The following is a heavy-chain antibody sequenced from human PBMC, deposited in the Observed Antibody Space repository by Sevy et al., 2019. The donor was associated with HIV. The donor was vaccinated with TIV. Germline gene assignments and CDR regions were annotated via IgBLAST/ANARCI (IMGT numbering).Heavy chain of an antibody. D-gene: IGHD1-26*01. V-gene: IGHV4-59*08. CDR2: IYYNGHI. CDR3: AGENAWGRGYS. J-gene: IGHJ4*02. CDR1: WGSITSLY. Sequence: SETLSLTCTVSWGSITSLYWNWIRQPPGKGLEWITNIYYNGHINYNPSLKSRVTLSLDTSKNQFSLRLSSVTAADTAMYYCAGENAWGRGYSWGQGTLVTVSS.